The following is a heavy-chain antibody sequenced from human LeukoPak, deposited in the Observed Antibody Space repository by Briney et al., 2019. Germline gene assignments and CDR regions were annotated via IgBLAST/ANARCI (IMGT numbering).Heavy chain of an antibody. CDR3: ARGAYDSSGYYIYYFDY. D-gene: IGHD3-22*01. J-gene: IGHJ4*02. Sequence: PSETLSLTCTVSGGSISSYYWSWIRQPPGKGLEWIGYIYYSGNTNYNPSLKSRVTISVDTSKNQFSLKLSSVTAADTAVYYCARGAYDSSGYYIYYFDYWGQGTLVTVSS. CDR2: IYYSGNT. V-gene: IGHV4-59*01. CDR1: GGSISSYY.